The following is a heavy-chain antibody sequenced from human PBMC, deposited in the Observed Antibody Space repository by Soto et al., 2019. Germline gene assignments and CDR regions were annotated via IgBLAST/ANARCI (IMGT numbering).Heavy chain of an antibody. CDR2: ISSSSSYI. CDR3: AVGQLLEWLQFYYYYGMGV. D-gene: IGHD3-3*01. Sequence: GGSLRLSCAASGFTFSSYSMNWVRQAPGKGLEWVSSISSSSSYIYYADSVKGRFTISRDNAKNSLYLQMNSLRAEDTAVYYFAVGQLLEWLQFYYYYGMGVWGQGTRVTVSS. CDR1: GFTFSSYS. V-gene: IGHV3-21*01. J-gene: IGHJ6*02.